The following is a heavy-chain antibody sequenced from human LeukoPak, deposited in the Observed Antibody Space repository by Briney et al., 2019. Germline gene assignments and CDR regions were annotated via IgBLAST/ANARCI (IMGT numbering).Heavy chain of an antibody. CDR1: GGTFSSYA. CDR2: IIPIFGTA. V-gene: IGHV1-69*13. D-gene: IGHD2-2*01. J-gene: IGHJ4*02. Sequence: SVKVSCKASGGTFSSYAISWVRQAPGQGLEWMGGIIPIFGTANYAQKFRGRVTITADESTSTAYMELSSLRSEDTAVYYCARLYCSSTSCYRDDHQGLDYWGQGTLVTVSS. CDR3: ARLYCSSTSCYRDDHQGLDY.